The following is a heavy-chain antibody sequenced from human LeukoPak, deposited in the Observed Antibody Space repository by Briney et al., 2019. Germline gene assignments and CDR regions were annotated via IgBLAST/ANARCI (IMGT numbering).Heavy chain of an antibody. J-gene: IGHJ4*02. CDR1: GFTFSSYW. CDR2: IKQDVSEK. Sequence: PGGSLRLSCAASGFTFSSYWMSCVRQAPGKRLEWVANIKQDVSEKYYVDSVKGRFTISRDNAKNSLYLQMNSLRAEDTAVYYCARDRPDIVVVVAATLFDYWGQGTLVTVSS. V-gene: IGHV3-7*01. CDR3: ARDRPDIVVVVAATLFDY. D-gene: IGHD2-15*01.